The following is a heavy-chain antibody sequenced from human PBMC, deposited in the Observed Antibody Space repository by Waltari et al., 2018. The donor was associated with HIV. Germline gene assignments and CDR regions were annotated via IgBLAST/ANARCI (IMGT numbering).Heavy chain of an antibody. Sequence: QVQLVQSGAEVKKPGASVKVSCKASGYTFTSHAMHWVRQAPGQRLEWMDWINTDKSNKKYSQKFQGRVTITRDTSASTAYMEVISLKSEDTAVYYCATDIFLRRGMVFDVWGQGTMLTVSS. CDR1: GYTFTSHA. CDR3: ATDIFLRRGMVFDV. J-gene: IGHJ3*01. D-gene: IGHD3-9*01. CDR2: INTDKSNK. V-gene: IGHV1-3*04.